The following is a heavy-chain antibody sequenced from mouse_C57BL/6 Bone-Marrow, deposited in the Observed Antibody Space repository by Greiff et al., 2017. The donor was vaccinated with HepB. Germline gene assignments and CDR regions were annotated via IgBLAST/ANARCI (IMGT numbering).Heavy chain of an antibody. J-gene: IGHJ1*03. CDR1: GYAFTNYL. Sequence: QVQLQQSGAELVRPGTSVKVSCKASGYAFTNYLIEWVKQRPGQGLEWIGVINPGSGGTNYNEKFKGKATLTADKSSSTAYMPLSSLTSEDSAVYFCAREEDWYFDDWGTGTTVTVSS. CDR3: AREEDWYFDD. V-gene: IGHV1-54*01. CDR2: INPGSGGT.